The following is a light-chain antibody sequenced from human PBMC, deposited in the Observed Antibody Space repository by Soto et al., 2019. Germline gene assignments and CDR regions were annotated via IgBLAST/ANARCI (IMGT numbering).Light chain of an antibody. J-gene: IGKJ3*01. V-gene: IGKV3-20*01. CDR2: GAS. CDR1: QSVTSNY. Sequence: EVVLTQSPGTLSLSPGERATLSCRASQSVTSNYLAWYQQKPGQGPRLLIYGASSRATGIPDRFSGSGSGTDFTLTISRLEPEDFAVYYCHQYGSSLTFGPGTKVDIK. CDR3: HQYGSSLT.